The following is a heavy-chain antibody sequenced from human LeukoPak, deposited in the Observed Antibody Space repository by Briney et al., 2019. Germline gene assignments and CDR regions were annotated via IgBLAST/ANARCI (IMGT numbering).Heavy chain of an antibody. D-gene: IGHD1-26*01. V-gene: IGHV3-53*01. CDR2: IYNDGKT. Sequence: PGGSLRLSCAASGFSVTTDHMSWVRQAPGEGLEWVSVIYNDGKTYHADSVKGRFTISRDNSKNTVHLQMNGLRGEDTAVYYCAGVWELSFDYWGQETLVTVSS. J-gene: IGHJ4*02. CDR3: AGVWELSFDY. CDR1: GFSVTTDH.